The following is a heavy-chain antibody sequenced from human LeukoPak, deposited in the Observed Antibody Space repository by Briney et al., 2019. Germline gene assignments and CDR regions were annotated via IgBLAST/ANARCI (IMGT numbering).Heavy chain of an antibody. CDR2: ISVSGGST. J-gene: IGHJ4*02. CDR1: GFTFSNFA. Sequence: GGSLRLSCAASGFTFSNFAMSWVRQTPGKGLEWVSVISVSGGSTYYADSVKGRFTISRDNAKNSLYLQMNSLRAEDTAVYYCARDDYGDYFDYWGQGTLVTVSS. D-gene: IGHD4-17*01. V-gene: IGHV3-23*01. CDR3: ARDDYGDYFDY.